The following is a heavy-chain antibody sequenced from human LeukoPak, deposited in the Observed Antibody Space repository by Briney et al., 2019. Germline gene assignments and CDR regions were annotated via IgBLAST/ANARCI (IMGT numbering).Heavy chain of an antibody. CDR1: GGSISSGSYY. CDR3: ARRKGFGEGYFDS. J-gene: IGHJ4*02. CDR2: IYYSRST. D-gene: IGHD3-10*01. V-gene: IGHV4-39*01. Sequence: PSQTLSLTCTVSGGSISSGSYYWSWIRQPAGKGLESIGSIYYSRSTYYSPSLKSRVTISVDTSKNQFSLKLTSVTAADTAVYYCARRKGFGEGYFDSWGQGTLVTVSS.